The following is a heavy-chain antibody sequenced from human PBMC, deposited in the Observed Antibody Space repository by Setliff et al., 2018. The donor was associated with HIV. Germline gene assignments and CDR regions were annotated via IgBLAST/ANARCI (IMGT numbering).Heavy chain of an antibody. CDR2: IYNSVTT. CDR3: ARGGTSSNWFGP. V-gene: IGHV4-59*01. CDR1: GASISSNT. D-gene: IGHD2-2*01. Sequence: SETLSLTCIVSGASISSNTWSWIRQAPGKGLQWIGFIYNSVTTNYNPSLKSRVTISLDTSKNQFPLKLTSVTAADTAVYYCARGGTSSNWFGPWAREPWSPSPQ. J-gene: IGHJ5*02.